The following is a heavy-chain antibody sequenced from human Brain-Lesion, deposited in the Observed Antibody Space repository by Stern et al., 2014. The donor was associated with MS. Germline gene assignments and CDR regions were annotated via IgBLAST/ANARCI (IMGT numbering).Heavy chain of an antibody. Sequence: QVQLGQSGAEVKKPGASVKVSCKVSGYTLTELSMHWVRQAPRKGLEWMGGFDPEDGETIGAQKFHGRVAMTEATSTDTAYMELSSLRSEDTAVYYCATLSPGAGGNYYRHFDYWGQGTLVTVSS. CDR1: GYTLTELS. J-gene: IGHJ4*02. V-gene: IGHV1-24*01. CDR2: FDPEDGET. CDR3: ATLSPGAGGNYYRHFDY. D-gene: IGHD1-26*01.